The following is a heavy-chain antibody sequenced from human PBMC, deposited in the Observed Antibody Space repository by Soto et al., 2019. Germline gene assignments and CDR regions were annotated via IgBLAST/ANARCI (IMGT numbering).Heavy chain of an antibody. CDR1: GFTFSSYG. Sequence: GALRLSCAASGFTFSSYGMHWVRQAPGKGLEWVAVISYDGSNKYYADSVKGRFTISRDNSKNTLYLQMNSLRAEDTAVYYCAKNPYYGSGPPLPYYYYGMDVWGQGTTVTVSS. V-gene: IGHV3-30*18. CDR3: AKNPYYGSGPPLPYYYYGMDV. D-gene: IGHD3-10*01. CDR2: ISYDGSNK. J-gene: IGHJ6*02.